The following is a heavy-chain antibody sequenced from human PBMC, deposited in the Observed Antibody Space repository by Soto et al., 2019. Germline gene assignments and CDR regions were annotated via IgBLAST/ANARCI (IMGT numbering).Heavy chain of an antibody. CDR3: ARCGGNICYLLDY. D-gene: IGHD2-15*01. J-gene: IGHJ4*02. CDR2: ITGSGYTT. Sequence: GGSLRLSCAASGFTFSNYAIIWVRQAPGRGLEWVSVITGSGYTTYYADSVKGRFTISRDNSKNTVNLQMNSLRAEDTAVYYCARCGGNICYLLDYWGQGTQVTVSS. CDR1: GFTFSNYA. V-gene: IGHV3-23*01.